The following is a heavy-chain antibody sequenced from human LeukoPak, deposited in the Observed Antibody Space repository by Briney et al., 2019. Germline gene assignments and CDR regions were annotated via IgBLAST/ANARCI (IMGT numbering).Heavy chain of an antibody. CDR3: ARGGLVRGTLNSLIAFDI. D-gene: IGHD3-10*01. CDR1: GFTFSSYS. J-gene: IGHJ3*02. CDR2: ISSSSSYI. Sequence: GGSLRLSCAASGFTFSSYSMNWVRQAPGKGLEWVSSISSSSSYIYYADSVKGRFTISRDNAKNSLYLQMNSLRAEDTAVYYCARGGLVRGTLNSLIAFDIWGQGIMVTVSS. V-gene: IGHV3-21*01.